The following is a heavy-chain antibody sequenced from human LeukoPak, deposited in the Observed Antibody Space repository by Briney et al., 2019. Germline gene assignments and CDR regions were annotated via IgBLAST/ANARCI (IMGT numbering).Heavy chain of an antibody. Sequence: PGGSLRLSCVASGFAFGSYEMSWVRQAPGKGLEWVSFISGDGRAIHYADSVKGRFTISADNARNSVFLQMNSLRGEDTAVYYCATSLSGWFGPSAYYCGQGTLVTVSS. CDR2: ISGDGRAI. CDR3: ATSLSGWFGPSAYY. J-gene: IGHJ4*02. D-gene: IGHD6-19*01. CDR1: GFAFGSYE. V-gene: IGHV3-48*03.